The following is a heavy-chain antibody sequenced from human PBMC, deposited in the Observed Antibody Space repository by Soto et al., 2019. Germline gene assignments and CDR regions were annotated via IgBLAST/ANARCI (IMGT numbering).Heavy chain of an antibody. CDR2: IYPGDSDT. D-gene: IGHD5-12*01. CDR3: ATQYQLLPRGYSGYDIFDY. J-gene: IGHJ4*02. V-gene: IGHV5-51*01. CDR1: GYSFTSYW. Sequence: EVQLVQSGAEVKKPGESLKISCKGSGYSFTSYWIGWVRQMPGKGLEWMGIIYPGDSDTRYSPSFQGQVTISADKSISTAYLQWSSLKASDTAMYYCATQYQLLPRGYSGYDIFDYWGQGTLVTVSS.